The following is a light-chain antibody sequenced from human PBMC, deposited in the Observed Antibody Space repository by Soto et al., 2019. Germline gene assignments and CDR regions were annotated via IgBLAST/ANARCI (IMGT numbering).Light chain of an antibody. Sequence: QSVLTQPASVSGSPGQSITISCTGTSSDIGTYNLVSWYQHYPGKAPKLLIYEGIKRPSGVSNRFSGSKSGNTAFLTISGLQAADEADYYCCSYAGSGTDNYVFGSGTKVTVL. V-gene: IGLV2-23*01. CDR3: CSYAGSGTDNYV. J-gene: IGLJ1*01. CDR2: EGI. CDR1: SSDIGTYNL.